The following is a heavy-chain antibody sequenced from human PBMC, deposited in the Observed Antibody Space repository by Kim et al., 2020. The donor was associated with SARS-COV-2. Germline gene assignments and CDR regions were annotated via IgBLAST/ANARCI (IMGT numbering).Heavy chain of an antibody. CDR3: ARGIGAMVSDYDY. D-gene: IGHD5-18*01. J-gene: IGHJ4*02. V-gene: IGHV4-34*01. CDR2: INHSGST. CDR1: GGSFSGYY. Sequence: SETLSLTCAVYGGSFSGYYWSWIRQPPGKGLEWIGEINHSGSTNYNPSLKSRVTISVDTSKNQFSLKLSSVTAADTAVYYCARGIGAMVSDYDYWGQGTLVTVSS.